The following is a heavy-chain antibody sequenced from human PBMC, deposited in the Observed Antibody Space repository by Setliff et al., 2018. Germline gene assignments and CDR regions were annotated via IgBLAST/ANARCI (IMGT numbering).Heavy chain of an antibody. CDR1: GFTFTNYG. CDR3: ARGPLDFVVVPAAAKFDS. V-gene: IGHV1-18*01. Sequence: ASVKVSCKASGFTFTNYGINWVRQAPGQGLEWMGWISAYAQKFQGRVTMTADTPTSTAYMELRSLTSDDTAVYYCARGPLDFVVVPAAAKFDSWGQGTLVTVSS. J-gene: IGHJ4*02. CDR2: ISA. D-gene: IGHD2-2*01.